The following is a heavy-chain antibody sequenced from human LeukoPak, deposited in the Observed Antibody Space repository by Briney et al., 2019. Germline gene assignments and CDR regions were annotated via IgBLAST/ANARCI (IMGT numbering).Heavy chain of an antibody. CDR3: ARSKILDDLDY. V-gene: IGHV1-18*01. CDR1: DYTFTSYL. D-gene: IGHD2-15*01. CDR2: ISAYNGNT. J-gene: IGHJ4*02. Sequence: ASVKVSCKASDYTFTSYLISWVRQAPRQGLEWMGWISAYNGNTNYAQKFQGRVTMTTDTSTSTAYMELRSLRSDDTALYYCARSKILDDLDYWGQGTLVTVSS.